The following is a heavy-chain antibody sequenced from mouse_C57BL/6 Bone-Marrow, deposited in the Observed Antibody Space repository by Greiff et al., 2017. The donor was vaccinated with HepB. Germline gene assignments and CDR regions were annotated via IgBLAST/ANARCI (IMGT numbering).Heavy chain of an antibody. Sequence: VQLQQSGAELMQPGASVKLSCKATGYTFTGYWIEWVKQRPGHGLEWIGEILPGSGSTNYNEKFKGKATFTAYTSTNTAYMQLSSLTTADSAIYYCARSLSGKGYFDVWGKGTTVTVSS. J-gene: IGHJ1*03. CDR3: ARSLSGKGYFDV. V-gene: IGHV1-9*01. CDR2: ILPGSGST. CDR1: GYTFTGYW. D-gene: IGHD1-1*01.